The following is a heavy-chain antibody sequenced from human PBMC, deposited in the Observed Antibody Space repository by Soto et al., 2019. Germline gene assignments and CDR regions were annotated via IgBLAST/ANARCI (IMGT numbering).Heavy chain of an antibody. V-gene: IGHV1-18*01. CDR2: ISAYNGNT. CDR3: PRFYRSLSLTTAVPLGHY. CDR1: GYTFTSYG. D-gene: IGHD4-17*01. Sequence: QVQLVQSGAEVKKPGASVKVSCKASGYTFTSYGISWVRQAPGQGLEWMGWISAYNGNTNYAQRLQGRVTMTTDTFTSTAYMELRSLRSADTAVYYCPRFYRSLSLTTAVPLGHYWGQGTLVTVSS. J-gene: IGHJ4*02.